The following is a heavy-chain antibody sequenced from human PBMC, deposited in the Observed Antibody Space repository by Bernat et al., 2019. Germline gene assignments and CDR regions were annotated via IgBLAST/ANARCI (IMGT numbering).Heavy chain of an antibody. CDR1: GGTFSSYA. D-gene: IGHD6-6*01. CDR2: IIPIFGIA. CDR3: ARGIAARLPRVSLGNAEYFQH. J-gene: IGHJ1*01. Sequence: QVQLVQSGAEVKKPGSSVKVSCKASGGTFSSYAISWVRQAPGQGLEWMGGIIPIFGIANYAQKFQGRVTITADKSTSTAYMELSSLRSEDTAVYYCARGIAARLPRVSLGNAEYFQHWGQGTLVTVSS. V-gene: IGHV1-69*17.